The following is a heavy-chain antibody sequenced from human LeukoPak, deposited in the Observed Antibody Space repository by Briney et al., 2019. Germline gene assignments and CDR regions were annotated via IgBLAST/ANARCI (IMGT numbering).Heavy chain of an antibody. CDR3: ARDPTEDFWSGFYSYFDF. Sequence: GASVKVSCKASGYTFTTYALSWVRQAPGQGLEWMGWISTYNGNTNYAQKFQGRVTMTTDTSTSTAYMELRSLRSDDTAVYYCARDPTEDFWSGFYSYFDFWGQGTLVTVSS. V-gene: IGHV1-18*01. J-gene: IGHJ4*02. D-gene: IGHD3-3*01. CDR2: ISTYNGNT. CDR1: GYTFTTYA.